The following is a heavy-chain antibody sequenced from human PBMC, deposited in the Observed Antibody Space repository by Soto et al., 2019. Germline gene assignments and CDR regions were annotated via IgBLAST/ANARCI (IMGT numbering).Heavy chain of an antibody. CDR2: IYPSDSDT. Sequence: GESLKISCKGSGYSFSTFWIGWVRQMPGKGLEWMGIIYPSDSDTRYSPSFQVQVTISANKSSRTTYMQWSSLKASDSAMYYCASLPQDYYYIGMDVWGHGTKVTVSS. J-gene: IGHJ6*02. CDR1: GYSFSTFW. CDR3: ASLPQDYYYIGMDV. V-gene: IGHV5-51*01.